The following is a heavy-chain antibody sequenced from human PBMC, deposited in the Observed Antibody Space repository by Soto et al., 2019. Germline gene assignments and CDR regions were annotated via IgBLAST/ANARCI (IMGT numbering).Heavy chain of an antibody. CDR3: ARGSLWFGELPFDY. CDR1: GGSISSSSYY. CDR2: IYYSGST. V-gene: IGHV4-39*01. D-gene: IGHD3-10*01. Sequence: QLQLQESGPGLVKPSETLSLTCTVSGGSISSSSYYWGWIRQPPGNGLECIGSIYYSGSTYYNPSLKSRVTISVDTSKNQFSLKLSSVTAADTAVYYCARGSLWFGELPFDYWGQGTLVTVSS. J-gene: IGHJ4*02.